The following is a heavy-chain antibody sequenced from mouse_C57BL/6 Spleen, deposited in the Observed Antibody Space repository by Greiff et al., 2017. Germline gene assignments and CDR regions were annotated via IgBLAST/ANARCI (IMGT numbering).Heavy chain of an antibody. CDR3: AVYYYGSSLDQ. CDR2: IDPSDSYT. V-gene: IGHV1-69*01. J-gene: IGHJ2*01. Sequence: QVQLKESGAELVMPGASVKLSCKASGYTFTSYWMHWVKQRPGQGLEWIGEIDPSDSYTNYNQKFKGKSTLTVDKSSSTAYMQLSSLTSEDSAVXYCAVYYYGSSLDQWGQGTTHTVCS. D-gene: IGHD1-1*01. CDR1: GYTFTSYW.